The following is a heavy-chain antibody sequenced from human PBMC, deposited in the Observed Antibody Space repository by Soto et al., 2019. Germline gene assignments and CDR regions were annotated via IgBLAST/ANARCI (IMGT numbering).Heavy chain of an antibody. Sequence: ASVKVSCKASGYTFTSYGISWVRQAPGQGLEWMGWISAYNGNTNYAQKLQGRVTMTTDTSTSTAYMELRSLRSDDTAVYYCAREQLRFLEWLLYLDYCGQGPLVTVSS. D-gene: IGHD3-3*01. CDR2: ISAYNGNT. CDR3: AREQLRFLEWLLYLDY. CDR1: GYTFTSYG. J-gene: IGHJ4*02. V-gene: IGHV1-18*04.